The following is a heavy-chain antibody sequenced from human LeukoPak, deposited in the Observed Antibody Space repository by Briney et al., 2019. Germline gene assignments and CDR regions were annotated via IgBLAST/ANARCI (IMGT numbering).Heavy chain of an antibody. CDR1: GFTFSSYS. V-gene: IGHV3-48*01. J-gene: IGHJ6*03. CDR3: AGVGGTMVRGVIPYMDV. Sequence: AGGSLRLSCAASGFTFSSYSMNWVRQAPGKGLEWVSYISSSSTIYYADSVKGRFTISRDNAKNSLYLQMNSLRAEDTAVYYCAGVGGTMVRGVIPYMDVWGKGTTVTVSS. CDR2: ISSSSTI. D-gene: IGHD3-10*01.